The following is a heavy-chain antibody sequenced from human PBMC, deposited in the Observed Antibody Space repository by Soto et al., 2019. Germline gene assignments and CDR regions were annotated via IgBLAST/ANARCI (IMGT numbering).Heavy chain of an antibody. CDR1: GFSFSSYG. CDR3: ARDDDYGDNGLDY. J-gene: IGHJ4*02. V-gene: IGHV3-33*01. CDR2: ILDGGSDK. D-gene: IGHD4-17*01. Sequence: QVQLVESGGGVVQPGRSLRLSCAASGFSFSSYGMHWVRQAPGKGLEWVAVILDGGSDKDYTDAVKGRFTISRDNSKNTLYLEMNSLRAEDTAVYYCARDDDYGDNGLDYWGQGTLVTVSS.